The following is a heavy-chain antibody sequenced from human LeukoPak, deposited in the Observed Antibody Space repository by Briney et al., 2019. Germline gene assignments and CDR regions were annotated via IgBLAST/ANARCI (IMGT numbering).Heavy chain of an antibody. CDR2: IYSGGST. CDR3: AIPAGYSSRSVDAFDV. V-gene: IGHV3-53*01. Sequence: GGSLRLSCAASGFTVSGNYMSWVRQAPGKGLEWVSLIYSGGSTYYTDSVKGRFTISRDSSKNTLYLQMSSLRAEDTAVYYCAIPAGYSSRSVDAFDVWGQGTMVTVSS. D-gene: IGHD6-13*01. CDR1: GFTVSGNY. J-gene: IGHJ3*01.